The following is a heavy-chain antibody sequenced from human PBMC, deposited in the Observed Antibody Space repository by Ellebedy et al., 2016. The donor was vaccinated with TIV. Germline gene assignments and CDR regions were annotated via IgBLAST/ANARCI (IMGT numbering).Heavy chain of an antibody. J-gene: IGHJ5*02. CDR1: GFSFRSYW. V-gene: IGHV3-7*01. D-gene: IGHD4-17*01. CDR3: ARRGSYGDYAVQINSWLDT. CDR2: IYQDGSDQ. Sequence: GGSLRLSCAASGFSFRSYWMSWVRQAPGKGLEWVANIYQDGSDQYYVDSVKVRFTISRDNVNKSLFLQMNSLRVEDTAVYYCARRGSYGDYAVQINSWLDTWGQGTLVTVSS.